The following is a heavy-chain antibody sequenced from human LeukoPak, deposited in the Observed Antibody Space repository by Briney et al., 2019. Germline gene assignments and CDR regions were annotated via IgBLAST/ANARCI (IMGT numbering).Heavy chain of an antibody. CDR3: ATRPSGASSSWFEGFDY. CDR1: GYTFTSYA. CDR2: INAGNGNT. D-gene: IGHD6-13*01. J-gene: IGHJ4*02. Sequence: ASVKVSCKASGYTFTSYAMHWVRQAPGQRLEWMGWINAGNGNTKYSQKFQGRVTITRDTSASTAYMELSSLRSEDTAVYYCATRPSGASSSWFEGFDYWGQGTLVTVSS. V-gene: IGHV1-3*01.